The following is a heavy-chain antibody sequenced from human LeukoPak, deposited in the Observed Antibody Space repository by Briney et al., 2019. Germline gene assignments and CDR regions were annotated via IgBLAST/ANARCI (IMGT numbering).Heavy chain of an antibody. Sequence: SETLSLTCAVYGGSFSGYYWSWIRQPPGKGLEWIGEINHSGSTNYNPSLKSRVTISVDKSKNQFSLKLSSVTAADTAVYYCARPSLITGTTRAFDIWGQGTMVTVSS. CDR3: ARPSLITGTTRAFDI. CDR2: INHSGST. CDR1: GGSFSGYY. J-gene: IGHJ3*02. V-gene: IGHV4-34*01. D-gene: IGHD1-7*01.